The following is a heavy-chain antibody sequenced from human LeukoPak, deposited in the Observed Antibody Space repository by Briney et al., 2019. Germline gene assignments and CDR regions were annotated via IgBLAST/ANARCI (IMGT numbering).Heavy chain of an antibody. D-gene: IGHD3-10*01. CDR1: GFTFSSYA. CDR2: ISGSGGST. Sequence: PGGSLRLSCAASGFTFSSYAMSWVRQAPGKGLEWVSAISGSGGSTYYADSVKGRFTISRDNSKNTLFLQMNSLRAEGTAVYYCAKGGDGSGSHYYYYGMDVWGQGTTVTVSS. V-gene: IGHV3-23*01. J-gene: IGHJ6*02. CDR3: AKGGDGSGSHYYYYGMDV.